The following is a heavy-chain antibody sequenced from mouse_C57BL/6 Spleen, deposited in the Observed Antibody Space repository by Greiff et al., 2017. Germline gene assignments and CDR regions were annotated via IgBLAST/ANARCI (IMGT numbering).Heavy chain of an antibody. V-gene: IGHV14-4*01. CDR2: IDPENGDT. CDR3: TTVYYYGSSYLWFAY. D-gene: IGHD1-1*01. CDR1: GFNIKDDY. Sequence: VQLQQSGAELVRPGASVKLSCTASGFNIKDDYMHWVKQRPEQGLEWIGWIDPENGDTEYAAKFQGKATITADPSSNTAYLQLSSLTSEDTAVYYCTTVYYYGSSYLWFAYGGQGTLVTVSA. J-gene: IGHJ3*01.